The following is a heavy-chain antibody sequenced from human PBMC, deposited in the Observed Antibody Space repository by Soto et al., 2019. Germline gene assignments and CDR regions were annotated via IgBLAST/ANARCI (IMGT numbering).Heavy chain of an antibody. CDR1: GGSISSGGYS. Sequence: PSETLSLTCAVSGGSISSGGYSWSWIRQPPGKGLEWIGYIYHSGSTYYNPSLKSRVTISVDRSKNQFSLKLSSVTAADTAVYYCARDPIGYGGWFDPWGQGTLVTVSS. CDR2: IYHSGST. D-gene: IGHD5-12*01. J-gene: IGHJ5*02. V-gene: IGHV4-30-2*01. CDR3: ARDPIGYGGWFDP.